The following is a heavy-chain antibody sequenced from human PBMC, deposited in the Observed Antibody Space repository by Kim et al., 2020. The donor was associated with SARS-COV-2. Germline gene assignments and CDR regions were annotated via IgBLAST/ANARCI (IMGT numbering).Heavy chain of an antibody. D-gene: IGHD6-13*01. CDR2: IWYDGSNK. V-gene: IGHV3-33*06. J-gene: IGHJ4*02. CDR3: AKSQRPGIAAAGDYYFDY. CDR1: GFTFSSYA. Sequence: GGSLRLSCAASGFTFSSYAMHWVRQAPGKGLEWVAVIWYDGSNKYYADSVKGRFTISRDNSKNTLYLQMNSLRAEDTAVYYCAKSQRPGIAAAGDYYFDYWGQGTLVTVSS.